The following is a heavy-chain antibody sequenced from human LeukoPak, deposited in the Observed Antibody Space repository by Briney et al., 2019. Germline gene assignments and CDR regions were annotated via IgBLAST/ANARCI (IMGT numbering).Heavy chain of an antibody. V-gene: IGHV3-30*18. D-gene: IGHD6-13*01. CDR2: ISYDGINK. J-gene: IGHJ4*02. Sequence: PGGSLGLSCAASGFNFSTYGMHWVRQAPGKGLEWVAVISYDGINKYYADSVKSRFTISRDNSKNMLYLQMSSLRAEDTAVYYCAKDHVTSSSWFPDYWGQGTLVTVSS. CDR3: AKDHVTSSSWFPDY. CDR1: GFNFSTYG.